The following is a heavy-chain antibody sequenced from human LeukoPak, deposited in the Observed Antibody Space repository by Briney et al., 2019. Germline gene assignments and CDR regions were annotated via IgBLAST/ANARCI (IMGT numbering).Heavy chain of an antibody. J-gene: IGHJ4*02. Sequence: ASVKVSCKTSGYTFTSYHMHWVRQAPGQGLEWVGIIKSTGDTTVYAQKFEGRVTVTRDTSTSTVYMELSSLSSEDTAVCHCVREDAHTYYFDFWGPGTLVTVSS. V-gene: IGHV1-46*01. CDR1: GYTFTSYH. CDR3: VREDAHTYYFDF. D-gene: IGHD2-2*01. CDR2: IKSTGDTT.